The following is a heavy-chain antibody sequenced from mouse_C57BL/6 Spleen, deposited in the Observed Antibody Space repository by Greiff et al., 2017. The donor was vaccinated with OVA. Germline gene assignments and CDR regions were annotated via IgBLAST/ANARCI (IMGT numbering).Heavy chain of an antibody. CDR1: GFTFSDYG. CDR2: ISSGSSTI. V-gene: IGHV5-17*01. D-gene: IGHD1-1*01. J-gene: IGHJ2*01. CDR3: ARRGTTVAQSYYFDY. Sequence: EVQLVESGRGLVKPGGSLKLSCAASGFTFSDYGMHWVRQAPEKGLEWVAYISSGSSTIYYADTVKGRFTISRDNAKNTLFLQMTSLRSEDTAMYYCARRGTTVAQSYYFDYWGQGTTLTVSS.